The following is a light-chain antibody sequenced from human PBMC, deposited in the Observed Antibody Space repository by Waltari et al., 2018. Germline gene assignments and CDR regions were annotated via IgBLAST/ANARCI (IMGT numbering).Light chain of an antibody. Sequence: YQQKPGQAPVLVIYGKNNRPSGIPDRFSGSSSGNTASLTITGAQAEDEADYYCNSRDSSGPVVFGGGTKLTVL. CDR3: NSRDSSGPVV. J-gene: IGLJ2*01. CDR2: GKN. V-gene: IGLV3-19*01.